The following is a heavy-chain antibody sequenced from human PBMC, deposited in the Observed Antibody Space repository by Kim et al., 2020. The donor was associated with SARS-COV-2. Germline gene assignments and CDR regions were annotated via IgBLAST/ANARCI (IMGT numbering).Heavy chain of an antibody. CDR3: VKVTGTGYCTNGVCYTLGSYYFDY. CDR1: GFTFSSYA. Sequence: GGSLRLSCSASGFTFSSYAMHWVRQAPGKGLEYVSAISSNGGSTYYADSVKGRFTISRDNSKNTLYLQMSSLRAEDTAVYYCVKVTGTGYCTNGVCYTLGSYYFDYWGQGTLVTVSS. J-gene: IGHJ4*02. D-gene: IGHD2-8*01. V-gene: IGHV3-64D*09. CDR2: ISSNGGST.